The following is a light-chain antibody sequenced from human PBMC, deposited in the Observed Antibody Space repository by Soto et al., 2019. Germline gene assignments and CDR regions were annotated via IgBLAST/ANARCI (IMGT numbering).Light chain of an antibody. J-gene: IGKJ1*01. CDR1: HSLLYSADNKTY. CDR3: QQYSCSPWT. CDR2: WAF. V-gene: IGKV4-1*01. Sequence: DIVMTQSPDSLAVSLGQRATIKCESSHSLLYSADNKTYLAWYQQKPGQPPQLVIYWAFTRESGVPDRFSGGGSETDFTLTISCLQPGDVEIYYGQQYSCSPWTFGQGTKVEIK.